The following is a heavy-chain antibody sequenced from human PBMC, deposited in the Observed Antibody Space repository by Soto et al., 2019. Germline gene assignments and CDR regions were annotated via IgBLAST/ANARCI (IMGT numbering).Heavy chain of an antibody. J-gene: IGHJ6*02. D-gene: IGHD2-2*01. CDR3: ARGTYQLLFYYYYGMDV. V-gene: IGHV4-38-2*01. CDR2: IYHSGST. CDR1: GYSISSGYY. Sequence: PSETLSLTCAVSGYSISSGYYWGWIRQPPGKGLEWIGSIYHSGSTYYNPSLKSRVTISVDTSKNQFSLKLSSVTAADTAVYYCARGTYQLLFYYYYGMDVWGQGTTVTVSS.